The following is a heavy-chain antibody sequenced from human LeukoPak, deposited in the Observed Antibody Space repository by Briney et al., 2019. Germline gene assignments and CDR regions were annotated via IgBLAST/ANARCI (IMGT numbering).Heavy chain of an antibody. Sequence: GGPLRLSGAPSGFIFSNYAKSWIRQAPGKGLEWVSYIGSSGSTIYYAASVKGRFTISRDNAKNSLYLQMNSLRAEDTAVYYCARVSGSSLTHYFDFWGQGTLVTVSS. J-gene: IGHJ4*02. V-gene: IGHV3-11*04. CDR3: ARVSGSSLTHYFDF. D-gene: IGHD1-26*01. CDR1: GFIFSNYA. CDR2: IGSSGSTI.